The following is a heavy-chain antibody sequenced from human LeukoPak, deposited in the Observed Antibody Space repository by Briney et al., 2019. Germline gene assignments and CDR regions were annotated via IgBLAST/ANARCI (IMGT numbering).Heavy chain of an antibody. V-gene: IGHV3-30*02. CDR3: AKDGDLNWNDAPINYYYMDV. D-gene: IGHD1-1*01. CDR1: GFTFSSYG. CDR2: IRYDGNIK. Sequence: PGGSLRLSCGASGFTFSSYGMLWVRQSPGKGPEWVAFIRYDGNIKFYADSMKGRFTISRDNSKNTLYLQMNSLRAEDTAVYYCAKDGDLNWNDAPINYYYMDVWGKGTTVTVSS. J-gene: IGHJ6*03.